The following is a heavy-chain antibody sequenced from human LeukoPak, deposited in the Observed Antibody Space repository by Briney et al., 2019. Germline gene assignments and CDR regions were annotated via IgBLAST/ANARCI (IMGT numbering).Heavy chain of an antibody. Sequence: GGSLRLSCAASRFTFSSYGMHWVRQAPGKGLEWVAFIRYDGINKYYADSVKGRFTISGDNSKNTLYLQMNSLRAEDTAVYYCASGITGTWGQGTLVTVSS. CDR2: IRYDGINK. CDR1: RFTFSSYG. CDR3: ASGITGT. J-gene: IGHJ5*02. V-gene: IGHV3-30*02. D-gene: IGHD1-20*01.